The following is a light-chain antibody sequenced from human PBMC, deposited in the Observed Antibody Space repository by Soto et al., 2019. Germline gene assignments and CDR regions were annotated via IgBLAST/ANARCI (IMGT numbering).Light chain of an antibody. CDR2: DAS. V-gene: IGKV1-5*01. Sequence: DIQMTQSPSTLSGSVGDRVTITYQASQTISSWLAWYQQKPGKAPKLLIYDASALPRGVPSRFSGSGSGTKFTLTIASLQPDDFATYYCQQYETFSGTFGPGTKVDI. CDR3: QQYETFSGT. CDR1: QTISSW. J-gene: IGKJ1*01.